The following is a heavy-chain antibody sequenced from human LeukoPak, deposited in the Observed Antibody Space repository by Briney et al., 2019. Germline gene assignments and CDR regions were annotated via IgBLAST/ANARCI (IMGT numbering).Heavy chain of an antibody. CDR1: GGSITYFY. CDR2: ISNTGST. J-gene: IGHJ3*02. Sequence: SETLSLTCTVSGGSITYFYWNWIRQSPEKGLEWIGYISNTGSTNYNPSLKSRVAISVDTSKNQFSLKLSSVTAADTAMYYCARDRPNVDSTGYYSRHDAFDIWGQGTIVTVSS. D-gene: IGHD3-22*01. CDR3: ARDRPNVDSTGYYSRHDAFDI. V-gene: IGHV4-4*08.